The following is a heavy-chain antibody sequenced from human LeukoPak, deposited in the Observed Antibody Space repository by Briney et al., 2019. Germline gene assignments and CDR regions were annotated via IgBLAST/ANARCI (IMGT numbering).Heavy chain of an antibody. CDR3: ARDGQQLVEGAFDI. J-gene: IGHJ3*02. CDR2: ISAYNGNT. CDR1: GYTFTGYY. Sequence: GASVKVSCKASGYTFTGYYMHWVRQAPGQGLEWMGWISAYNGNTNYAQKLQGRVTMTTDTSTSTAYMELRSLRSDDTAVYYCARDGQQLVEGAFDIWGQGTMVTVSS. V-gene: IGHV1-18*04. D-gene: IGHD6-13*01.